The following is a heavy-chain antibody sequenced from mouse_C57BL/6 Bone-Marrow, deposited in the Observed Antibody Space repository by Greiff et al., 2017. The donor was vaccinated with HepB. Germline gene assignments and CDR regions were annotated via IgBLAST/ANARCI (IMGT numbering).Heavy chain of an antibody. CDR1: GFTFSDYG. Sequence: DVMLVESGGGLVKPGGSLKLSCAASGFTFSDYGMHWVRQAPEKGLAWVAYISSGSSTIYYADTVKGRFTISRDNAKNTLFLQMTSLRSEDTAMYYCARTPFAYWGQGTLVTVSA. CDR2: ISSGSSTI. V-gene: IGHV5-17*01. J-gene: IGHJ3*01. CDR3: ARTPFAY.